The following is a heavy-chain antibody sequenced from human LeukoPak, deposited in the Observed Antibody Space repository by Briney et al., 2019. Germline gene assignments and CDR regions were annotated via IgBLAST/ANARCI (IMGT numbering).Heavy chain of an antibody. J-gene: IGHJ4*02. CDR2: TTYSGST. V-gene: IGHV4-61*01. CDR3: ARHWETSSWYVDY. D-gene: IGHD6-13*01. Sequence: SETLSLTCTVSGGSVSSGSYYWSWIRQPPGKGLEWIGYTTYSGSTNYNPSLKSRVTISVDTSKNQVSLKASSVTAADTAVYYCARHWETSSWYVDYWGQGTLVIVSS. CDR1: GGSVSSGSYY.